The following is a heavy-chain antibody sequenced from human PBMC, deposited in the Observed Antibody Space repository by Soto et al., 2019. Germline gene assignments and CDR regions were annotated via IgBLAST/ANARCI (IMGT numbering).Heavy chain of an antibody. J-gene: IGHJ4*02. Sequence: QVQLVESGGGVVQPGRSLRLSCAASGFTFSSYGMHWVRQAPGKGLEWVAVIWYDGSNKYYADSVKGRFIISRDNSKNTLYLQMNSLRAEDTAVYYCARGLLWFGELPPFDYWGQGTLVTVSS. CDR2: IWYDGSNK. CDR1: GFTFSSYG. V-gene: IGHV3-33*01. CDR3: ARGLLWFGELPPFDY. D-gene: IGHD3-10*01.